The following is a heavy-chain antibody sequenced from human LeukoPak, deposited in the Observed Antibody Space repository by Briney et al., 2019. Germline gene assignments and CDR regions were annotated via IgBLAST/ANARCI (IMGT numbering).Heavy chain of an antibody. CDR1: GGSISSGNYY. J-gene: IGHJ4*02. CDR2: IYMSGST. CDR3: ARDWGPSAATPYYFDH. Sequence: SETLSLXCTVSGGSISSGNYYWSWIRQPAGKGLEWIGRIYMSGSTNYNPSLKSRATISVDTSKNQFSLKLSSVTAADTAVYYCARDWGPSAATPYYFDHWGQGTLVTVSS. V-gene: IGHV4-61*02. D-gene: IGHD6-13*01.